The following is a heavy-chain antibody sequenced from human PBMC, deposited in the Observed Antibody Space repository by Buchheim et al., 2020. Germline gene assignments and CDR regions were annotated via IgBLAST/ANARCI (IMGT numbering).Heavy chain of an antibody. V-gene: IGHV4-61*02. CDR2: IYTNGNT. CDR3: ARGVHQLGRFDP. J-gene: IGHJ5*02. CDR1: GASITSGSYY. D-gene: IGHD6-13*01. Sequence: QVQLQESGPGLVKSSETLSLTRTVSGASITSGSYYWTWIRQPAGKGLAWIGRIYTNGNTNYNPSLKSRVTISVDTSKNQLSLKLASVTAADTAVFYCARGVHQLGRFDPWGQG.